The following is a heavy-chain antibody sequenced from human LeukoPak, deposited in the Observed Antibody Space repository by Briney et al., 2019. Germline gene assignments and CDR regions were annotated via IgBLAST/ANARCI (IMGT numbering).Heavy chain of an antibody. CDR2: INLSGGST. CDR3: ARDRRGGQQLVREYFDY. J-gene: IGHJ4*02. V-gene: IGHV1-46*01. D-gene: IGHD6-13*01. CDR1: GYTFTSYY. Sequence: ASVTVSCKASGYTFTSYYMHLVRQAPGQGLEWMGIINLSGGSTSYVQKFQGRVTMTRDTSTSTVYMELSSLRSEDTAVYYCARDRRGGQQLVREYFDYWGQGTLVTVSS.